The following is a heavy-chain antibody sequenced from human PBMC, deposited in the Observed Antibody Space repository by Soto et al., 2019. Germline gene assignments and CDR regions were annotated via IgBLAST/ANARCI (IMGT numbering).Heavy chain of an antibody. CDR1: GDTFTDYY. Sequence: QVQLVQSGAEVKKPGASVTVSCRSSGDTFTDYYMHWVRQAPGQGLEWMGWINPNSGVTKYAQKFQGWVTMTRDTSIRTVYMQLSRLRSDDTAVYYCAREGGRATATLDYYYFYMDVWGTGTTVTVAS. V-gene: IGHV1-2*04. CDR2: INPNSGVT. CDR3: AREGGRATATLDYYYFYMDV. D-gene: IGHD1-26*01. J-gene: IGHJ6*03.